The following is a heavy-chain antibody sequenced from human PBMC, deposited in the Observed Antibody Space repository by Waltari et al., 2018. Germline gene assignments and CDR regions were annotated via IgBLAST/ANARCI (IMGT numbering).Heavy chain of an antibody. CDR2: IYYSEST. D-gene: IGHD3-10*01. Sequence: QLQLQESGPGLVKPSETLSLTCRVSGGSIRSYYWSWLRQPPGKGLEWIGYIYYSESTNYNPSLKSRVTISVDTKNQFSLNLSSVTAADTAVYYCARSPGSRHYFDYWGQGTLVTVSS. V-gene: IGHV4-59*01. CDR1: GGSIRSYY. J-gene: IGHJ4*02. CDR3: ARSPGSRHYFDY.